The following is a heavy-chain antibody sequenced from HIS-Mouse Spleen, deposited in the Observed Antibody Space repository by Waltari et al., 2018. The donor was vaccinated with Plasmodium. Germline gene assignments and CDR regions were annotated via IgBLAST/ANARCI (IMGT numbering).Heavy chain of an antibody. CDR3: ARRGGSYYYFDY. D-gene: IGHD1-26*01. CDR1: GGSISTRRYS. CDR2: IHYCGST. J-gene: IGHJ4*02. V-gene: IGHV4-39*01. Sequence: QLQLQESGPGLVKPSETLSLTCTVSGGSISTRRYSGGWIRQPPGKGLEWIGSIHYCGSTYYNPSLKSRVTISVDTSKNQFSLKLSSVTAADTAVYYCARRGGSYYYFDYWGQGTLVTVST.